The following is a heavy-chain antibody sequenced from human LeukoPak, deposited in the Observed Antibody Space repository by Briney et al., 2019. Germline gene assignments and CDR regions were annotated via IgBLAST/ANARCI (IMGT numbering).Heavy chain of an antibody. V-gene: IGHV3-23*01. J-gene: IGHJ5*02. CDR3: AKDWSGDYNWSDP. CDR2: ISPGGDIT. Sequence: PGGSLRLSCAASGFTFSVHGINWVRQAPGKGLEWVSAISPGGDITYYTHSVQGRFTISRDNSRNVVYVQMNSLRVEDTAVYYCAKDWSGDYNWSDPWGQGTLVTVSS. D-gene: IGHD3-3*01. CDR1: GFTFSVHG.